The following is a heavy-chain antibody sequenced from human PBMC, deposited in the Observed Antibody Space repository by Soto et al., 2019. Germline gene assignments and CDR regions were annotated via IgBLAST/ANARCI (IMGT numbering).Heavy chain of an antibody. CDR2: IWYDGSNK. CDR3: AREIVRVSSGYQPAFDI. CDR1: GFTFSSYG. Sequence: QVQLVESGGGVVQPGRSLRLSCAASGFTFSSYGMHWVRQAPGKGLEWVAVIWYDGSNKYYADSVKGRFTISRDNSKNTLYLQMNSLRAEDTAVYYCAREIVRVSSGYQPAFDIWGQGTMVTVSS. D-gene: IGHD3-22*01. J-gene: IGHJ3*02. V-gene: IGHV3-33*01.